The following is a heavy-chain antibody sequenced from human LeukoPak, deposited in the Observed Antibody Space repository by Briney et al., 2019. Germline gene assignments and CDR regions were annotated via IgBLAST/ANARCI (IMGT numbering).Heavy chain of an antibody. CDR2: FYHSGST. D-gene: IGHD3-22*01. CDR1: GGFNSHYY. J-gene: IGHJ4*02. V-gene: IGHV4-59*01. Sequence: SETLSLTCSVSGGFNSHYYWSWIRQPPGKGLEWIRYFYHSGSTNYNPSLKSRVTISVDTSKNHFSLKLSSVTAADTAVYYCARGQWLPVFDFWGQGTLVTVSS. CDR3: ARGQWLPVFDF.